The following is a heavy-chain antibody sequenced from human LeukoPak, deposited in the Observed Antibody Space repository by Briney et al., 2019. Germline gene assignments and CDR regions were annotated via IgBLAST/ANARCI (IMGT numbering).Heavy chain of an antibody. CDR1: GYTFTSYD. CDR2: MNPNSGNT. J-gene: IGHJ5*02. D-gene: IGHD4-17*01. CDR3: ARSTVTTWWGGINWFDP. V-gene: IGHV1-8*03. Sequence: ASVEVSCKASGYTFTSYDINWVRQATGQGLEWMGWMNPNSGNTGYAQKFQGRVTITRNTSISTAYMELSSLRSEDTAVYYCARSTVTTWWGGINWFDPWGQGTLVTVSS.